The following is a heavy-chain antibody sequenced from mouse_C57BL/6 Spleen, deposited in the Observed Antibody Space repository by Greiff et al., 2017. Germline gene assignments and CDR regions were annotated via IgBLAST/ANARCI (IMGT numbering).Heavy chain of an antibody. CDR1: GYTFTSYW. V-gene: IGHV1-69*01. J-gene: IGHJ2*01. Sequence: QVQLQQPGAELVMPGASVKLSCKASGYTFTSYWMPWVKQRPGQGLEWIGEIDPSDSYTNYNQKFKGKSTLTVDKSSSTAYMQLSSLTSEDSAVYYCARGGDHHFDYWGQGTTLTVSS. CDR2: IDPSDSYT. CDR3: ARGGDHHFDY. D-gene: IGHD3-3*01.